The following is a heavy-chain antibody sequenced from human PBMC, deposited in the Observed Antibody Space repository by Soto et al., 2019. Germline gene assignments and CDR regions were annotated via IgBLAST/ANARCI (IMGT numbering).Heavy chain of an antibody. CDR3: ARDRVRAASYYFDY. V-gene: IGHV3-30*04. D-gene: IGHD1-1*01. J-gene: IGHJ4*02. CDR1: GFTFSSYA. Sequence: GGSLRLSCAASGFTFSSYALHWVRQAPGKGLEWVVVISSDGRDTHYADSVKGRFTISRDNSKNTLYLQMYSPRTEDTAVYYCARDRVRAASYYFDYWGQGTLVTVSS. CDR2: ISSDGRDT.